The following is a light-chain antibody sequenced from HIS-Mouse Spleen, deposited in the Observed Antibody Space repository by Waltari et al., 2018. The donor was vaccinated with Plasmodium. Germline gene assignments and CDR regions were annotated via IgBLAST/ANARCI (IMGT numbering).Light chain of an antibody. CDR1: RSDAAGYNY. Sequence: QSALTQPASVSGSPGQSITISCTGTRSDAAGYNYFSSYHHHPGKAPKLMIYEVSNRPSGVSNRFSGSKSGNTASLTISGLQAEDEADYYCSSYTSSSTRVFGGGTKLTVL. J-gene: IGLJ3*02. V-gene: IGLV2-14*01. CDR3: SSYTSSSTRV. CDR2: EVS.